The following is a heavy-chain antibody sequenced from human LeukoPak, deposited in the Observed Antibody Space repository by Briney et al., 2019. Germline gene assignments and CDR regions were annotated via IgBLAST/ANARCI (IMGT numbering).Heavy chain of an antibody. V-gene: IGHV4-59*12. CDR2: IYYSGST. CDR1: GGSISSYF. Sequence: SETLSLTCTVSGGSISSYFWSWIRQPPGKGLEWIGYIYYSGSTKYNPSLKSRITISVDTSKNQFSLNLRSVTAADTAVYYCAKNRLNSGGYPSFEYWGQGTLVTVSS. D-gene: IGHD3-22*01. J-gene: IGHJ4*02. CDR3: AKNRLNSGGYPSFEY.